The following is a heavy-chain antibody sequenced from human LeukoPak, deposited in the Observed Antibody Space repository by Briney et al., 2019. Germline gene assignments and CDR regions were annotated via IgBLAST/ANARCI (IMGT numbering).Heavy chain of an antibody. V-gene: IGHV1-8*01. J-gene: IGHJ4*02. CDR3: ARGSFYCSSTSCYLLDY. CDR2: TNPNSGNT. D-gene: IGHD2-2*01. CDR1: GYTFTSYD. Sequence: ASVKVSCKASGYTFTSYDINWVRQATGQGLEWMGWTNPNSGNTGYAQKFQGRVTMTRNTSISTAYMELSSLRSEDTAVYYCARGSFYCSSTSCYLLDYWGQGTLVTVSS.